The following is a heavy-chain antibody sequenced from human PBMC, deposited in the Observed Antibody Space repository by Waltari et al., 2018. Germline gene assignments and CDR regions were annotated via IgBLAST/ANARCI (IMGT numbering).Heavy chain of an antibody. D-gene: IGHD6-19*01. J-gene: IGHJ4*02. CDR1: GFTFSSST. Sequence: QVQLVESGGGVVQPGRSLRLSCAGSGFTFSSSTMHLVSQAPGKGLEWVAVISYDGSNKYYADSVKGRFTISRDNSKNTLYLQMNSLRAEDTAVYYCARDYSSGWYEAGYWGQGTLVTVSS. CDR3: ARDYSSGWYEAGY. CDR2: ISYDGSNK. V-gene: IGHV3-30-3*01.